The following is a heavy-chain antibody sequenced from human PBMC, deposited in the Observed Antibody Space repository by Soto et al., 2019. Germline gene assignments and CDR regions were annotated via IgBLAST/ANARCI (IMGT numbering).Heavy chain of an antibody. J-gene: IGHJ5*02. CDR3: ARVIRGAYYNSPLDT. V-gene: IGHV1-2*02. D-gene: IGHD3-10*01. CDR2: INPYSGGA. Sequence: ASVQVSCQASGYTFTGYFMHWVRQAPGQGLEWMGWINPYSGGADYAQSFQGRVTMTRDTSISTVYMELSRLRFDDTAVYYCARVIRGAYYNSPLDTWGQGTVVTVS. CDR1: GYTFTGYF.